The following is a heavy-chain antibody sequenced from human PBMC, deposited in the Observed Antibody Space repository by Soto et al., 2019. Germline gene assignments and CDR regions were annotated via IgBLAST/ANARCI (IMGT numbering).Heavy chain of an antibody. CDR3: TTGDKIGDPVVGTPLLGGLDV. Sequence: QVHLVQSGAEVKKPGASVKVSCKVAGYSLSELAMHWVRQSPGKGLEGMGGLDAAGGQTVYAQKFKGRVTLSEDTSADTGYMELDSLRPEDTAVYYCTTGDKIGDPVVGTPLLGGLDVWGQGTTVIVSS. J-gene: IGHJ6*02. CDR1: GYSLSELA. D-gene: IGHD2-21*02. CDR2: LDAAGGQT. V-gene: IGHV1-24*01.